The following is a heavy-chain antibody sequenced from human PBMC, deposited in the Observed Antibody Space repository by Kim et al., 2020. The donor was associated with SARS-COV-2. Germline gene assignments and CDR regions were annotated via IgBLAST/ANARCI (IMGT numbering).Heavy chain of an antibody. CDR3: ARGLEMATTIFDY. V-gene: IGHV1-69*13. CDR2: IIPIFGTA. D-gene: IGHD5-12*01. Sequence: SVKVSCKASGGTFSSYAISWVRQAPGQGLEWMGGIIPIFGTANYAQKFQGRVTITADESTSTAYMELSSLRSEDTAVYYCARGLEMATTIFDYWGQGTLVTVSS. CDR1: GGTFSSYA. J-gene: IGHJ4*02.